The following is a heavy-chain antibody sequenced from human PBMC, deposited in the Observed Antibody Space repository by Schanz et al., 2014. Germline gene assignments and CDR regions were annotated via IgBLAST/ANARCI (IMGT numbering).Heavy chain of an antibody. CDR2: IWYDGSNK. J-gene: IGHJ4*02. CDR3: AKQHGVIQQVSDY. D-gene: IGHD3-22*01. V-gene: IGHV3-33*06. Sequence: VQLVESGGGLAQPGGSLRLSCAASGITFSGYSMNWVRQAPGKGLEWVAIIWYDGSNKYYADSVKGRFTISRDNSKNTLFLQMSSLRAEDTAVYYCAKQHGVIQQVSDYWGQGTLVTVSS. CDR1: GITFSGYS.